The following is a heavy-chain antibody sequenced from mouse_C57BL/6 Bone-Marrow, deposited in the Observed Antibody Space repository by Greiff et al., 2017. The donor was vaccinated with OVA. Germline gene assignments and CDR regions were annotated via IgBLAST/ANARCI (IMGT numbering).Heavy chain of an antibody. J-gene: IGHJ2*01. Sequence: QVQLQQPGAELVRPGTSVKLSCKASGYTFTSYWMHWVKQRPGQGLEWIGVIDPSDSYTNYNQKFKGKATLTVDTASSTAYMQHSSMTSEDSAVYYCARWKDGYPLDWGQGTTLTVSS. CDR3: ARWKDGYPLD. V-gene: IGHV1-59*01. CDR2: IDPSDSYT. D-gene: IGHD2-3*01. CDR1: GYTFTSYW.